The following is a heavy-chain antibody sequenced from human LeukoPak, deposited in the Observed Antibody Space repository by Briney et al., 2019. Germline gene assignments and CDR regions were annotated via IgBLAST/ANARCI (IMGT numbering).Heavy chain of an antibody. D-gene: IGHD3-9*01. CDR3: ARDSSAEYFGWFDP. V-gene: IGHV4-59*01. CDR1: GGSISSYY. J-gene: IGHJ5*02. Sequence: PSETLSLTCTVSGGSISSYYWSWIRQPPGKGLEWIGYIYYSGSTNYNPSLKSRVTISVDTSKNQFSLKLSSVTAADTAVYYCARDSSAEYFGWFDPRGQGTLVTVSS. CDR2: IYYSGST.